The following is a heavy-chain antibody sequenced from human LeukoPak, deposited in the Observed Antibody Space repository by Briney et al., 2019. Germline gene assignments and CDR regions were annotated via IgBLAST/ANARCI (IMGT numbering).Heavy chain of an antibody. Sequence: GGSLRLSCAASGFTFSSYWMSWVRQAPGKGLEWVANIKEDGSEKYYVDSVKGRFTVSRDNAKNSLYLQMNSLRDEDTAVYYCARDAYSGSHWGQGTLVTVSS. D-gene: IGHD1-26*01. CDR1: GFTFSSYW. CDR2: IKEDGSEK. V-gene: IGHV3-7*01. J-gene: IGHJ4*02. CDR3: ARDAYSGSH.